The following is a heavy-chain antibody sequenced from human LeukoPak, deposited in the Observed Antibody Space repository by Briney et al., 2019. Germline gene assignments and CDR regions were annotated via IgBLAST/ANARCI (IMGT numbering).Heavy chain of an antibody. D-gene: IGHD3-22*01. Sequence: SVKVSCKASGYTFTSYAMNWVRQAPGQGLEWMGGIIPIFGTANYAQKFQGRVTITTDESTSTAYMELSSLRSEDTAVYYCVKGGENFYDSRPDYWGLGTLVTVSS. CDR2: IIPIFGTA. CDR3: VKGGENFYDSRPDY. V-gene: IGHV1-69*05. CDR1: GYTFTSYA. J-gene: IGHJ4*02.